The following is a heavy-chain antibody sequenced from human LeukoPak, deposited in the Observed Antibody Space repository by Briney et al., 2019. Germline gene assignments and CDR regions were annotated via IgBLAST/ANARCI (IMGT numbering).Heavy chain of an antibody. V-gene: IGHV3-7*01. D-gene: IGHD5-18*01. CDR2: IKQGGSEK. CDR1: GFSFSSYW. J-gene: IGHJ3*02. CDR3: VMHQDSYGYCLDI. Sequence: GGSLRLSCAASGFSFSSYWMAWVRQSPGKGLEWVANIKQGGSEKYYGVSVKGRLTISRHNAKNSLYQKMNSLRGEDTAVFYCVMHQDSYGYCLDIWGQGTVVTVSS.